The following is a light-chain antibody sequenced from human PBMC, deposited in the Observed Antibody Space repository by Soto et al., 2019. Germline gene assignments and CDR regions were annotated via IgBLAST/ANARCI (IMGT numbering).Light chain of an antibody. V-gene: IGKV3D-15*01. CDR3: QQLRNYPST. J-gene: IGKJ4*01. CDR1: QSVISN. CDR2: RAS. Sequence: EIEMTQSPSTLSASVGERATLSCSASQSVISNLAFYQQKPGQAPRLLIYRASNRATGIPARFSGSLFVKDFTLTISSLQAEDFASYFCQQLRNYPSTFGGGTKVDIK.